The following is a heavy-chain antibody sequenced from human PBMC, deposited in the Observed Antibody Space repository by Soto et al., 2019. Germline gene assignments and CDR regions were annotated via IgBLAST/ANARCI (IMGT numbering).Heavy chain of an antibody. Sequence: PSETLSLTCAVSGDSISSSNWWAWVRQPPGRGLECIGEISHSGLTNYNPSLKSRVTISVDKSKNQFSLRLSSVTAADTAVYYCARYIQVWSRGFDYWGQGTLVTVSS. CDR2: ISHSGLT. CDR1: GDSISSSNW. D-gene: IGHD5-18*01. V-gene: IGHV4-4*02. J-gene: IGHJ4*02. CDR3: ARYIQVWSRGFDY.